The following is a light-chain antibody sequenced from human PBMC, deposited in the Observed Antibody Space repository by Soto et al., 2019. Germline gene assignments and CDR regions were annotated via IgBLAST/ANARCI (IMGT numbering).Light chain of an antibody. CDR3: HHYGTSPQT. J-gene: IGKJ1*01. CDR2: AAS. V-gene: IGKV3-20*01. Sequence: EIGLTQSPGTLSLSPGERATLSCRASQSVSSSYLAWYQQKPGQAPRLLIYAASTRATGIPDRFSGSGSGTDFTLTISRLEPEDFAVYFCHHYGTSPQTFGQGTKV. CDR1: QSVSSSY.